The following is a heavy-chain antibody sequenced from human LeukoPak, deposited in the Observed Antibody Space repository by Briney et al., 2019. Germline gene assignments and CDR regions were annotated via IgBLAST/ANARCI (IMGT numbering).Heavy chain of an antibody. V-gene: IGHV3-11*04. CDR1: GFTFSDYY. J-gene: IGHJ4*02. CDR3: ARVAGYSSSYFDY. D-gene: IGHD6-13*01. Sequence: PGGSLRLSCAASGFTFSDYYMSWIRQAPGRGLEWVSYLSSSSSTIYYADSVKGRFTISRDNAKNSLYLQMNSLRAEDTAVYYCARVAGYSSSYFDYWGQGTLVTVSS. CDR2: LSSSSSTI.